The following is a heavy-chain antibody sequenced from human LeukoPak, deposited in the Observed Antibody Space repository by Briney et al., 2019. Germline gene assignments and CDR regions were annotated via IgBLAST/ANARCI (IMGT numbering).Heavy chain of an antibody. CDR1: GYTFTGYY. J-gene: IGHJ4*02. CDR3: ARRPHLSAYFDY. V-gene: IGHV1-18*04. CDR2: ISAYNGNT. Sequence: ASVKVSCKASGYTFTGYYMHWVRQAPGQGLEWMGWISAYNGNTNYAQMLQGRVTMTTDTSTSTAYMELRNLRSDDTAVYYCARRPHLSAYFDYWGQGTLLTVSS. D-gene: IGHD2-15*01.